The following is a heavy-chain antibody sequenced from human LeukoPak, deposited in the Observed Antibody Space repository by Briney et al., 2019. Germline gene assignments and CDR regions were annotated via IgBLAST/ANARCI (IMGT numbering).Heavy chain of an antibody. CDR1: GGSFDGYY. D-gene: IGHD6-13*01. Sequence: SETLSLTCAVYGGSFDGYYWSWFRQAPGGGLEWIGEINHSGSTNYNPSLKSRVTISVDTSKNQFFLKLSSVTAADTAVYYCARGRRIAAAGKAFRNWFDPWGQGTLVTVSS. CDR2: INHSGST. V-gene: IGHV4-34*01. CDR3: ARGRRIAAAGKAFRNWFDP. J-gene: IGHJ5*02.